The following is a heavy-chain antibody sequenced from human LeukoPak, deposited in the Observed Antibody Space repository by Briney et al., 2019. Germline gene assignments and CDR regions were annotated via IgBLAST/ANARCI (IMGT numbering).Heavy chain of an antibody. CDR3: ARDRYHAVTTVGRFDP. CDR2: IYTSGST. V-gene: IGHV4-4*07. D-gene: IGHD4-17*01. Sequence: PSGTLSPICTVSGGTIISYYWSWIRQPAGKGLEWIGRIYTSGSTNYNPSLKSRVTMSVDTSKNQFSLKLSSVTAADTAVYYCARDRYHAVTTVGRFDPWGQGILGTVSS. CDR1: GGTIISYY. J-gene: IGHJ5*02.